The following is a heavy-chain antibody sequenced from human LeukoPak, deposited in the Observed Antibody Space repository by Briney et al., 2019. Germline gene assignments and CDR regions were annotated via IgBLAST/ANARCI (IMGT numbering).Heavy chain of an antibody. CDR2: FDPKEGER. J-gene: IGHJ4*01. Sequence: ASVKVSCKVSVDTLTELSMHWVRQAPGKGLAWMGGFDPKEGERVYAQNFQGRFTMTEDTSSGTAYMELNSLRSEDTAVYYCTTREIVVEQAQTSMVRGVLWRSDFWGHGTLVTVSS. CDR1: VDTLTELS. V-gene: IGHV1-24*01. D-gene: IGHD3-10*01. CDR3: TTREIVVEQAQTSMVRGVLWRSDF.